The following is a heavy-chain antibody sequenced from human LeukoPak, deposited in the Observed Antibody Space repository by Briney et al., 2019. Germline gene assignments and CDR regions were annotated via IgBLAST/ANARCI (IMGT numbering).Heavy chain of an antibody. V-gene: IGHV3-23*01. CDR2: ISGRTINT. CDR1: RFTFSTNA. Sequence: QPGGSLRLSCAASRFTFSTNAMSWVRQAPGKGLEWVSAISGRTINTYYADSVKGRFTISRDNSKNTLYLQMDSLRADDTAVYYCAKCRYTGCHLIDFWGQGTLVTVSS. D-gene: IGHD5-12*01. CDR3: AKCRYTGCHLIDF. J-gene: IGHJ4*02.